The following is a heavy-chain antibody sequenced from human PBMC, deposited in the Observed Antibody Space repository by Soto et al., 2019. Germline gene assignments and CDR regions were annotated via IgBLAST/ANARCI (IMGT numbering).Heavy chain of an antibody. D-gene: IGHD2-15*01. CDR1: GFTFSNAW. CDR2: IKSKTDGGTT. J-gene: IGHJ6*02. Sequence: EVQLVESGGGLVKPGGSLRLSCAASGFTFSNAWMNWVRQAPGKGLKWVGRIKSKTDGGTTDYAAPVKGRFTISRDDSKNTRYLQMNSLKTEYTAVYYCTTRVVFYYYGMDVWGQGTTVTVSS. CDR3: TTRVVFYYYGMDV. V-gene: IGHV3-15*07.